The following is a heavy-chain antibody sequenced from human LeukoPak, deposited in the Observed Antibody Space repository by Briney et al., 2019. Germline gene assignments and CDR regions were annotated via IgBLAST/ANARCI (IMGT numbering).Heavy chain of an antibody. D-gene: IGHD3-3*01. Sequence: GASVKVSCKASGFTFTSSAMQWVRQARGQRLEWIGWIVVGSGNTNYAQKFQERVTITRDMSTSTAYMELSSLRSEDTAVYYCARSSGGYDFWSGYNHWGQGTLVTVSS. CDR3: ARSSGGYDFWSGYNH. CDR2: IVVGSGNT. V-gene: IGHV1-58*02. CDR1: GFTFTSSA. J-gene: IGHJ5*02.